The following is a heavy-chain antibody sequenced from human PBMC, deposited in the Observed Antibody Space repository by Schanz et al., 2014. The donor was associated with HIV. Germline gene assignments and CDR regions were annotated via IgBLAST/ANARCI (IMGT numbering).Heavy chain of an antibody. Sequence: QVQLVQSGAEVKEPGASVKVSCKPYGHIFTGYLMHWVRQAPGQGLEWMGWINPNSGATDSAQKFQGRVTMTRDTSISTAFMELSSLRSDDTAVYYCARDTNFVLDVWGQGTTVIVSS. J-gene: IGHJ6*02. D-gene: IGHD2-8*01. CDR3: ARDTNFVLDV. V-gene: IGHV1-2*02. CDR2: INPNSGAT. CDR1: GHIFTGYL.